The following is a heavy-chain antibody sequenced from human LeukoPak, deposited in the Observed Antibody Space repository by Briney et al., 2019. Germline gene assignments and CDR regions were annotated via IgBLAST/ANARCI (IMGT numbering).Heavy chain of an antibody. CDR3: ATIQRSGCIDY. J-gene: IGHJ4*02. D-gene: IGHD6-19*01. V-gene: IGHV6-1*01. Sequence: PSQTLSLTCAISGDSVSSNSAVWHWIRQSPSRGLEWLGRTYYRSRWYNDYSVSVNSRITVTPDASTNHFSLHLSSVTPEDTAVYYCATIQRSGCIDYWGQGTLVTVSS. CDR1: GDSVSSNSAV. CDR2: TYYRSRWYN.